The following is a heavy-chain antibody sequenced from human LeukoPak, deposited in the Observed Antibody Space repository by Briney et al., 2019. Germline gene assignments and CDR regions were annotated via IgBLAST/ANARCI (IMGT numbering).Heavy chain of an antibody. CDR2: ISGSGGST. CDR3: AKDLRSSLNWFDP. V-gene: IGHV3-23*01. D-gene: IGHD6-13*01. Sequence: AGGSLRLSCAASGFTFSSYAMSWVRQAPGKGLKWVSAISGSGGSTYYADSVKGRFTISRDNSKNTLYLQMNSLRAEDTAVYYCAKDLRSSLNWFDPWGQGTLVTVSS. J-gene: IGHJ5*02. CDR1: GFTFSSYA.